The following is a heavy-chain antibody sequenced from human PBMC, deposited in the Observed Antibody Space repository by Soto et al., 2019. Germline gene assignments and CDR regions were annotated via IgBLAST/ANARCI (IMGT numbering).Heavy chain of an antibody. J-gene: IGHJ4*02. D-gene: IGHD3-10*01. CDR1: GFTFSSYW. CDR2: INTDGTST. V-gene: IGHV3-74*01. Sequence: EVQLVESGGGLVQSGGSLRLSCAGSGFTFSSYWVHWVRQAPGKGLEWVSRINTDGTSTSYADSVKGRFTISRDNANNTLYPQMNSLRAEDTAVYYCARAGSFRFDYWGQGTLLSVSS. CDR3: ARAGSFRFDY.